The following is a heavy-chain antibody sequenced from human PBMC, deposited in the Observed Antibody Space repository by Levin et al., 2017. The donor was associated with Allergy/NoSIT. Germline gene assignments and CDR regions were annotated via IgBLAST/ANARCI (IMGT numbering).Heavy chain of an antibody. CDR3: ARGYRAFEGGMGDY. CDR1: GVSISSYY. Sequence: NTSETLSLTCTVSGVSISSYYWSWIRQPPGKGLEWIGYIHYSGSTNYNPSLKSRVTLSVDASKNQLFLKLSSVTAADTAVSYCARGYRAFEGGMGDYWGLGALVTVSS. CDR2: IHYSGST. J-gene: IGHJ4*02. V-gene: IGHV4-59*01. D-gene: IGHD5-12*01.